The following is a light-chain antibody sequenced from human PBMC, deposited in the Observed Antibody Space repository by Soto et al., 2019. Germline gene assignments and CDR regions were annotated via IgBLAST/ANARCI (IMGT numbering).Light chain of an antibody. CDR2: AAS. V-gene: IGKV1-39*01. CDR3: QQTYDTPIT. Sequence: DIQVAQSPSPLSASVGDRVTITCRTSQAINRYPNWYQQTPGRAPKLLIYAASILHSGVPPRFSGSGVGTYFTLTINGLQPEDFTAYYCQQTYDTPITFGQGTRLEIK. J-gene: IGKJ5*01. CDR1: QAINRY.